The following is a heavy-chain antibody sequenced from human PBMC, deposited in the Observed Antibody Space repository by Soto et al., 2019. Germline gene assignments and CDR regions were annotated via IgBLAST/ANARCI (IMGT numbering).Heavy chain of an antibody. J-gene: IGHJ5*02. D-gene: IGHD3-10*01. CDR3: ARRHVLLWFGELLMSWFDP. CDR1: GGSISSSSYY. V-gene: IGHV4-39*01. CDR2: IYYSGST. Sequence: SETLSLTCTVSGGSISSSSYYWGWIRQPPGKGLEWIGSIYYSGSTYYNPSLKSRVTISVDTSKNQFSLKLSSVTAADTAVYYCARRHVLLWFGELLMSWFDPWGQGTLVTVSS.